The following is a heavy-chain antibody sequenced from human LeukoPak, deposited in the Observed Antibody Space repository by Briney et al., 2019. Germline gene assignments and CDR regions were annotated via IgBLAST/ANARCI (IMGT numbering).Heavy chain of an antibody. J-gene: IGHJ4*02. Sequence: TSETLSLTCAVYGGSFSGYYWSWIRQSPGKGLEWIGEINHSGSTNYNPSLKSRVTISVDTSKNQFSLKLSSVTAADTAVYYCARRDGYNSIDYWGQGTLVTVSS. V-gene: IGHV4-34*01. CDR2: INHSGST. D-gene: IGHD5-24*01. CDR1: GGSFSGYY. CDR3: ARRDGYNSIDY.